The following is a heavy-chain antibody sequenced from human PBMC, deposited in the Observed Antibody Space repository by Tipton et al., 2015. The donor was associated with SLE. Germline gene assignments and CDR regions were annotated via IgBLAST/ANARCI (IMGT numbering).Heavy chain of an antibody. CDR2: IWYDESHK. V-gene: IGHV3-30*18. Sequence: SLRLSCTASAFIFSDYGMHWVRQAPGKGLEWVAVIWYDESHKYYADSVKGRFTISRDNSKNTLYLQMDSLRTEDTAIYYCAKGGRKKYSIRWADDALDIWGQGTVVTVSS. D-gene: IGHD6-13*01. CDR1: AFIFSDYG. J-gene: IGHJ3*02. CDR3: AKGGRKKYSIRWADDALDI.